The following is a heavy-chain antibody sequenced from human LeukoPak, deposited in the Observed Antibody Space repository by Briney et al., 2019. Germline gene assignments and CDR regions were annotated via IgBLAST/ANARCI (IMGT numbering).Heavy chain of an antibody. J-gene: IGHJ4*02. CDR3: ARDQRSLFDV. CDR2: IYSGGNT. V-gene: IGHV4-39*07. CDR1: DGSINSDTYY. Sequence: SETLSLTCSVSDGSINSDTYYWGWIRQPPGKGLEWIASIYSGGNTFYNPSFKSRVTISIDTSKKQFSLKLTSVTAADTAVYYCARDQRSLFDVWGQGSLVTVSS. D-gene: IGHD1-26*01.